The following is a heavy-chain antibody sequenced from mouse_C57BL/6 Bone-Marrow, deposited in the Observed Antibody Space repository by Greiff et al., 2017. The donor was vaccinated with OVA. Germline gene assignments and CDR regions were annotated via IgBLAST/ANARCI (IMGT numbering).Heavy chain of an antibody. CDR3: ASSDYSNYEVAY. CDR2: IYPGSGST. CDR1: GYTFTSYW. J-gene: IGHJ3*01. Sequence: QVQLQQPGAELVKPGASVKMSCKASGYTFTSYWITWVKQRPGQGLEWIGDIYPGSGSTNYNEKFKGKATLTVDTSSSTAYMQLSSLTSEDSAVYYCASSDYSNYEVAYWGQGTLVTVSA. V-gene: IGHV1-55*01. D-gene: IGHD2-5*01.